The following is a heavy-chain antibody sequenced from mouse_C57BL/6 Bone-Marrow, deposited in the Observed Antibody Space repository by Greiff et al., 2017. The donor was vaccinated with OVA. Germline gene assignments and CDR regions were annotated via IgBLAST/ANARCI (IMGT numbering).Heavy chain of an antibody. V-gene: IGHV5-17*01. J-gene: IGHJ3*01. CDR1: GFTFSDYG. Sequence: EVNVVESGGGLVKPGGSLKLSCAASGFTFSDYGMHWVRQAPEKGLEWVAYISSGSSTIYYADTVKGRFTISRDNAKNTLFLQMTSLRSEDTAMYYCARGLRSFAYWGQGTLVTVSA. CDR2: ISSGSSTI. CDR3: ARGLRSFAY. D-gene: IGHD1-1*01.